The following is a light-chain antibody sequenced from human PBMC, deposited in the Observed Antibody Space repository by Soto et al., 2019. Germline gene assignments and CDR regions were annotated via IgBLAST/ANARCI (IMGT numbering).Light chain of an antibody. CDR2: ATS. V-gene: IGKV3-20*01. CDR1: QSVTSIS. Sequence: EIVLRQSPGTLSLSPGERATVSCRASQSVTSISLAWYQQKPGQAPRLLLYATSRRATGDPDRFSGSGSGTDFTLTISRLEPEDSAVYYCQQYGNSPTFGQGTKLQIK. J-gene: IGKJ2*01. CDR3: QQYGNSPT.